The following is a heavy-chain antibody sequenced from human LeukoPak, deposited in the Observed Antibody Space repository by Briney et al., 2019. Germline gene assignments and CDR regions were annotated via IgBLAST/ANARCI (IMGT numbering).Heavy chain of an antibody. J-gene: IGHJ4*02. D-gene: IGHD1-26*01. Sequence: PSETLSLTCAVSGGSISSSGYSWSWIRQPPGKGLEWIGYIYYSGSTNYNPSLKSRVTISVDTSKNQFSLKLSSVTAADTAVYYCARLGLESEGSLGVGATWALRYYFDYWGQGTLVTVSS. V-gene: IGHV4-30-4*07. CDR3: ARLGLESEGSLGVGATWALRYYFDY. CDR2: IYYSGST. CDR1: GGSISSSGYS.